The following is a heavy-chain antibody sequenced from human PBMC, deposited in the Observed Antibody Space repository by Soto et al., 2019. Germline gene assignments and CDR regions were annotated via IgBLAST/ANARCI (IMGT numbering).Heavy chain of an antibody. CDR3: ARGGYYDSSGRLSRGYYYGMDV. Sequence: ASVKVSCKASGYTFTGYYMHWVRQAPGQGLEWMGWINPNSGGTNYAQKFQGWVTMTRDTSISTAYVELSRLRSDDTAVYYCARGGYYDSSGRLSRGYYYGMDVWGQGTTVTVSS. CDR1: GYTFTGYY. CDR2: INPNSGGT. V-gene: IGHV1-2*04. J-gene: IGHJ6*02. D-gene: IGHD3-22*01.